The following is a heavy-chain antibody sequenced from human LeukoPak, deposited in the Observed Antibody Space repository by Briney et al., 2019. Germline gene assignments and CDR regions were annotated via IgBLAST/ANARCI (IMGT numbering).Heavy chain of an antibody. Sequence: ASVKVSCKVSGYTLTELSMHWVRQAPGKGLEWMGGFDPEDGETIYAQKFQGRVTMTEDTSTDTAYMELSSLRSEDTAVYYCATDGKRDPALDYWGQGTLVTVSS. V-gene: IGHV1-24*01. J-gene: IGHJ4*02. CDR2: FDPEDGET. CDR1: GYTLTELS. CDR3: ATDGKRDPALDY. D-gene: IGHD2-2*01.